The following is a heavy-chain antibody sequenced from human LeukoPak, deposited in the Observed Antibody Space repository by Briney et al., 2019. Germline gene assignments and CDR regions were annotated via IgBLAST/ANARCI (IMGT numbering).Heavy chain of an antibody. J-gene: IGHJ6*03. Sequence: PGGSLRLSCAASGFTFDDYAMHWVRQAPGRGLEWLSLISWDGGSTYYADSVKGRFTISRDNSKNSLYLQMNSLRNEDTALYFCAKAEYQPPNYIDVWGRGTTVTVSS. CDR1: GFTFDDYA. D-gene: IGHD2-2*01. CDR2: ISWDGGST. V-gene: IGHV3-43*01. CDR3: AKAEYQPPNYIDV.